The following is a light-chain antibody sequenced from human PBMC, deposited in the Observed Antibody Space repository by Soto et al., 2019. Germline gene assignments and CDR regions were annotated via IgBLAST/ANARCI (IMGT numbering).Light chain of an antibody. CDR2: DAS. V-gene: IGKV1-5*01. CDR1: QSISSW. J-gene: IGKJ1*01. Sequence: DFQITQSPSTLSASVGDRVTITCRASQSISSWLAWYQQKPGKAPNLLIYDASSLESGVPSRFSGSGSRTEFSLTISSLQPDDFATYYCQQYYSYSTFGQGTKVDIK. CDR3: QQYYSYST.